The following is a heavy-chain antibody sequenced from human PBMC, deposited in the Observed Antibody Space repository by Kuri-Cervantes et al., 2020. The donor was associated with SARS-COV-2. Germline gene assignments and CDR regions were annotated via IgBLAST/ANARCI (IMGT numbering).Heavy chain of an antibody. J-gene: IGHJ3*02. CDR3: ANLQWLLIDDAFDI. Sequence: GGSLRLSCAASGFTFSNAWRNWVRQAPGKGLGWVGRIKSKTDGGTKDHAAPVKGRFTISRDDSKNTLYLQMNSLGAEDTAVYYCANLQWLLIDDAFDIWGQGTMVTVSS. D-gene: IGHD3-22*01. CDR1: GFTFSNAW. V-gene: IGHV3-15*07. CDR2: IKSKTDGGTK.